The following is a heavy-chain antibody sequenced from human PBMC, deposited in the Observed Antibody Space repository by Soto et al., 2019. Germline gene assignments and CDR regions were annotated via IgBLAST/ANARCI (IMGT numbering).Heavy chain of an antibody. V-gene: IGHV1-18*01. D-gene: IGHD2-2*02. J-gene: IGHJ6*02. CDR1: GYTFTSYG. CDR3: ARVGCSSTSCYTGFMDV. Sequence: ASVKVSCKASGYTFTSYGISWVRKAPGQGLEWMGWISAYNGNTNYAQKLQGRVTMTTDTSTSTAYMELRSLRSDDTAVYYCARVGCSSTSCYTGFMDVWGQGTTVTVSS. CDR2: ISAYNGNT.